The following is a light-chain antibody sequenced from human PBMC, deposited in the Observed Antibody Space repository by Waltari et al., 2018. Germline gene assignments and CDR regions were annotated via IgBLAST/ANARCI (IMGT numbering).Light chain of an antibody. J-gene: IGLJ3*02. CDR2: GNS. Sequence: QSVLTQPPSVSGAPGQRVTISCTGSSSNIGAGYDVPWYQQLPGTAPKLLIYGNSDRPSGVPDRFSGSKSGAAASVAITGLQAEDEADYYCQAYDSSLSGWVFGGGTKLTVL. CDR3: QAYDSSLSGWV. CDR1: SSNIGAGYD. V-gene: IGLV1-40*01.